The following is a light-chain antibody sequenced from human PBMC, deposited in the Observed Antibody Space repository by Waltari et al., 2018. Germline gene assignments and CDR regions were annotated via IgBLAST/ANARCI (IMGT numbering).Light chain of an antibody. CDR2: AAS. V-gene: IGKV1-39*01. CDR3: QQSHTIPYT. Sequence: DIQMTQSPSSLSASVGDRVTLTCRASQSISSYLNWYQQKARKAPKLLIYAASNLQSGVPSRFSGSGSGTDFTLTISSLQPEDFATYYCQQSHTIPYTFGQGAKLEIK. J-gene: IGKJ2*01. CDR1: QSISSY.